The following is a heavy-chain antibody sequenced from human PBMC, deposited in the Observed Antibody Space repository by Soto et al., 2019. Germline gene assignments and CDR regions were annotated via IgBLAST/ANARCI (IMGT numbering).Heavy chain of an antibody. CDR1: GFTFSSYS. D-gene: IGHD3-16*02. CDR3: ASIRWGSYRYNIDY. CDR2: INHSGST. J-gene: IGHJ4*02. Sequence: GSLRLSCAASGFTFSSYSMNWVRQAPGKGLEWIGEINHSGSTNYNPSLKSRVTISVDTSKNQFSLKLSSVTAADTAVYYCASIRWGSYRYNIDYWGQGTLVTVSS. V-gene: IGHV4-34*01.